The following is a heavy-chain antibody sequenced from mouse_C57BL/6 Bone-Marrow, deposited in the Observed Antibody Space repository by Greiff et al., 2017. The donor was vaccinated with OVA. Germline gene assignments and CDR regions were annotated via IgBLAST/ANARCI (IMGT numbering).Heavy chain of an antibody. D-gene: IGHD1-1*02. CDR2: IYPRDGST. Sequence: VKLQESGPELVKPGASVKLSCKASGYTFTSYDINWVKQRPGQGLEWIGWIYPRDGSTKYNEKFKGKATLTVDTSSSTAYMELHSLTSEDSAVYFCATYGFYAMDYWGQGTSVTVSS. J-gene: IGHJ4*01. V-gene: IGHV1-85*01. CDR3: ATYGFYAMDY. CDR1: GYTFTSYD.